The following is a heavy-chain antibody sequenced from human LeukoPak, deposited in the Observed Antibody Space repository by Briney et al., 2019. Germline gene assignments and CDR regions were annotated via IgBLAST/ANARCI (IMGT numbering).Heavy chain of an antibody. CDR2: IRSKGYGGTT. CDR3: TRGGQELGKGYFFDY. V-gene: IGHV3-49*04. CDR1: GFTFGDYA. D-gene: IGHD6-13*01. J-gene: IGHJ4*02. Sequence: GSLRLSCTVSGFTFGDYAMSWVRQAPGKGLEWVGLIRSKGYGGTTEYAASVKGRLTISRDDSKSIAYLQVESLKTEDTGVYYCTRGGQELGKGYFFDYWGQGILVTVSS.